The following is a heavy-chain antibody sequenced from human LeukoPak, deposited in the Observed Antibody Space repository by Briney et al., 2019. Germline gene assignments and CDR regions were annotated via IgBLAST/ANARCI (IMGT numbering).Heavy chain of an antibody. CDR1: RYTLTELS. Sequence: ASVKVSRKVSRYTLTELSRHAVRPAPGKGVEWMGRFDPEDGETIYAQKFQGTVTMTEDTSTDTAYMELSSLRSEDTAVYYCETGGESIALANCYGMDVWGQGTTVTVSS. J-gene: IGHJ6*02. V-gene: IGHV1-24*01. D-gene: IGHD6-19*01. CDR3: ETGGESIALANCYGMDV. CDR2: FDPEDGET.